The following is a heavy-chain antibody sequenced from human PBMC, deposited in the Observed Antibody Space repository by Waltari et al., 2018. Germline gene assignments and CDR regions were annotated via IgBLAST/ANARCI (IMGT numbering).Heavy chain of an antibody. J-gene: IGHJ4*02. Sequence: QVQLVQSGAEVKKPGSSVKVSCKASGGTFSSYAISWVRQAPGQGLEWIGRIIPICGTANYAQKFQGRVTITADKSTSTAYMELSSLRSEDTAVYYCAREFYGGYDARYWGQGTLVTVSS. V-gene: IGHV1-69*13. CDR3: AREFYGGYDARY. D-gene: IGHD5-12*01. CDR1: GGTFSSYA. CDR2: IIPICGTA.